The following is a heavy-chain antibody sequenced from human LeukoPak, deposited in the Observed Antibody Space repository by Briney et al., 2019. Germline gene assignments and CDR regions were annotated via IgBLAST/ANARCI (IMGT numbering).Heavy chain of an antibody. V-gene: IGHV4-34*01. Sequence: SETLSLTCAVYGRSFSGYYWSWIRQPPGKGLEWIGEINHSGSTNYNPSLKSRVTISVDTSKNQFSLKLSSVTAADTAAYYCARGRRYQLLNFDYWGQGTLVTVSS. CDR2: INHSGST. J-gene: IGHJ4*02. D-gene: IGHD2-2*01. CDR1: GRSFSGYY. CDR3: ARGRRYQLLNFDY.